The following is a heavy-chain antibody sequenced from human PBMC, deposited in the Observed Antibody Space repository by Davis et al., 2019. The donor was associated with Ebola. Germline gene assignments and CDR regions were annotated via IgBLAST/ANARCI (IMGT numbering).Heavy chain of an antibody. D-gene: IGHD4-23*01. CDR3: ASVGGG. J-gene: IGHJ4*02. CDR1: GFTFSRYA. CDR2: ISSSGTTT. Sequence: GESLKISCAASGFTFSRYAMTWVRQAPGKGLEWVSGISSSGTTTYYVDSVKGRFTISRDNSKNTLYLQMNSLRAEGTAAYYCASVGGGWGQGTLVTVSS. V-gene: IGHV3-23*01.